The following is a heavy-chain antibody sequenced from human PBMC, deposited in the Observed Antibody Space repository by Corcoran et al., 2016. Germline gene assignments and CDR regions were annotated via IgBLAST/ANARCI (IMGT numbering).Heavy chain of an antibody. J-gene: IGHJ6*02. D-gene: IGHD2-2*02. CDR3: ARSWCPAAIRHYYYGMDV. CDR1: GYSFTSYW. CDR2: IYPGDSDT. V-gene: IGHV5-51*01. Sequence: EVQLVQSGAEVKKPGESLKISCKGSGYSFTSYWIGWVRQMPWKGLEWMGIIYPGDSDTRYSPSFQGQVTISADKSISTAYLQWSSLKASDTAMYYCARSWCPAAIRHYYYGMDVWGQGTTVTVSS.